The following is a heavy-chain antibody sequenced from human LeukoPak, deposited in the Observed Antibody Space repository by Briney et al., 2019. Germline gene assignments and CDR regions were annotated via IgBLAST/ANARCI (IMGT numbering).Heavy chain of an antibody. CDR3: AREKQYSGYEDFDY. CDR1: GFTFSSYW. J-gene: IGHJ4*02. V-gene: IGHV3-74*01. Sequence: TGGSLRLSCAASGFTFSSYWMHWVRHAPGKGLMWVSRINTDGSSTNYADSVKGRFTISRDNAKNTLYLQMNSLRAEDTAVYYCAREKQYSGYEDFDYWGQGTLVTVSS. D-gene: IGHD5-12*01. CDR2: INTDGSST.